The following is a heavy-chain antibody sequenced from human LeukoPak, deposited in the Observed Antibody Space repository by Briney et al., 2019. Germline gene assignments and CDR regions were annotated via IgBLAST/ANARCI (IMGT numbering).Heavy chain of an antibody. CDR1: GFTFSSYW. V-gene: IGHV3-7*01. D-gene: IGHD2-2*01. CDR2: IKQGGSEK. J-gene: IGHJ4*02. Sequence: GGSLRLSCAASGFTFSSYWMSWVRQAPGRGLDWVANIKQGGSEKYYVDSVKGRFTISRDDAKSSLYLQMNSLRAEDTAVYYCARAEWLGYCSSTSCYCLDYWGQGTLVTVSS. CDR3: ARAEWLGYCSSTSCYCLDY.